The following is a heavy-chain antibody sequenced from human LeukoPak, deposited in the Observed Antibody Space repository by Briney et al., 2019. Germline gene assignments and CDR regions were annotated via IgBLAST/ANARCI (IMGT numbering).Heavy chain of an antibody. D-gene: IGHD3-9*01. CDR3: TSWLIY. CDR2: IYSGGST. J-gene: IGHJ4*02. CDR1: GFIVSSNY. V-gene: IGHV3-66*01. Sequence: GGSLRLSCAASGFIVSSNYMNWVRQAPGKGLEWVSVIYSGGSTSYADSVKGRFTISRDDSKNTLYLQMNSLRAEDTAVYYCTSWLIYWGQGTLVTVSS.